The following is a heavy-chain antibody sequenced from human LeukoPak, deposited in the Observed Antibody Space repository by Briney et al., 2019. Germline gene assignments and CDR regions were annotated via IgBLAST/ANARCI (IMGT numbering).Heavy chain of an antibody. CDR2: IKTDGSET. CDR1: GGSVSSYY. CDR3: AKIGDDFGDYFDY. D-gene: IGHD4-17*01. Sequence: ETLSLTCTVSGGSVSSYYWSWLRQAPGKGLEWVANIKTDGSETAYLGSVRGRFTISRDNAKNSLYLQMNSLRAEDTAVYYCAKIGDDFGDYFDYWGQGTLVTVSS. J-gene: IGHJ4*02. V-gene: IGHV3-7*01.